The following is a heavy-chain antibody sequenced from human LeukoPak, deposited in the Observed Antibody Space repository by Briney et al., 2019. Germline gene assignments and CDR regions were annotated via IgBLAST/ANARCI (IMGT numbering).Heavy chain of an antibody. CDR3: ARILDSAWGELGY. CDR1: GFTFSSYA. J-gene: IGHJ4*02. D-gene: IGHD6-19*01. V-gene: IGHV3-23*01. Sequence: PGGSLRLSCAASGFTFSSYAMSWVRQAPGKGLEWVSSISGSGGRRHYTDSVKGRFTISRDNSKNTLYLQMNSLRAEDTAVYYCARILDSAWGELGYWGQGTLVTVSS. CDR2: ISGSGGRR.